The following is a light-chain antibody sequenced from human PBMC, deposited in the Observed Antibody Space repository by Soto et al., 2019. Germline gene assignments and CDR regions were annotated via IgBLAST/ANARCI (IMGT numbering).Light chain of an antibody. Sequence: VLTQPPSVSGAPGQRVTISCTGSSSNIGAGYDVHWYKQLPGTAPKLLIYGNSNRPSGVPDRFSGSKSGTSASLAITGLQAEDEADYYCQSYDSSLSVVFGGGTKLTVL. J-gene: IGLJ2*01. CDR2: GNS. CDR3: QSYDSSLSVV. V-gene: IGLV1-40*01. CDR1: SSNIGAGYD.